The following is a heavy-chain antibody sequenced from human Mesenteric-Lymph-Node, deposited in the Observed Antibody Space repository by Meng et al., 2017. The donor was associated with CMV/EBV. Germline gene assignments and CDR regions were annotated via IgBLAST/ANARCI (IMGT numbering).Heavy chain of an antibody. Sequence: GESLKISCAASGFTVSSIYMSWVRQAPGKGLEWVSVIFSGGSTYYADSVKGRFTISRDNSKSALYLQMNSLRAEDTALYYCARGEPQYTSSSGFPFDYWGQGTLVTVSS. D-gene: IGHD6-6*01. V-gene: IGHV3-53*01. J-gene: IGHJ4*02. CDR2: IFSGGST. CDR3: ARGEPQYTSSSGFPFDY. CDR1: GFTVSSIY.